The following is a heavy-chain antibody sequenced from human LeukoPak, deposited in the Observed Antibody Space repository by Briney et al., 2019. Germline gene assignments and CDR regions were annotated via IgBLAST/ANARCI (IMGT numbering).Heavy chain of an antibody. CDR2: IYSGGST. J-gene: IGHJ4*02. D-gene: IGHD1-1*01. Sequence: PGGSLRLSCAASGFTFSSYSMNWVRQAPGKGLEWVSVIYSGGSTYSADSVKGRFTISRDNSKNTLYLQMNSLRAEDTAVYYCARDTTFLNWGQGTLVTVSS. CDR3: ARDTTFLN. V-gene: IGHV3-66*01. CDR1: GFTFSSYS.